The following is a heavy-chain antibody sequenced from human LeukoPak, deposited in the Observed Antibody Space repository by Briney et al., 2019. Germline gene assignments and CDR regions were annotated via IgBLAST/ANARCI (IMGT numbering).Heavy chain of an antibody. V-gene: IGHV3-30*18. D-gene: IGHD3-22*01. J-gene: IGHJ4*02. CDR3: AKGHAYYYDSSGYLFDY. CDR1: GFTFSSYG. Sequence: GGSLRLSCAASGFTFSSYGMHWVRQAPGKGLEWVAVISYDGSNKYYADSVKGRFTISRDNAKNSLYLQMNSLRAEDTALYYCAKGHAYYYDSSGYLFDYWGQGTLVTVSS. CDR2: ISYDGSNK.